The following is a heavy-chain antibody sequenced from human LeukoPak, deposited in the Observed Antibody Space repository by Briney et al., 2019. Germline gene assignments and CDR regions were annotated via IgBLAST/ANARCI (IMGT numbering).Heavy chain of an antibody. J-gene: IGHJ3*02. Sequence: SETLSLTCTVSDGSISGHYWSWIRQPPGKGLESIGFVYYRGSTNYNPSLKGRVTISLDTSRNQFSLKLSSVTAADTALYYCARDGTSKALDAFDIWGQGTMVTVSS. CDR1: DGSISGHY. V-gene: IGHV4-59*11. CDR3: ARDGTSKALDAFDI. CDR2: VYYRGST. D-gene: IGHD2/OR15-2a*01.